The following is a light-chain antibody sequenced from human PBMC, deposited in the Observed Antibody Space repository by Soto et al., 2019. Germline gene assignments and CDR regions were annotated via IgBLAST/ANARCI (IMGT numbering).Light chain of an antibody. Sequence: DSQMTQSPSSLPASVGDSVTITCPASQGISNYLAWYQQKPGKVPKLLIYAASTLQSGVPSRFSGSGSGTDFTLTISRLEPEDFAVYYCQQYGSSPVTFGQGTKVDIK. CDR3: QQYGSSPVT. V-gene: IGKV1-27*01. CDR1: QGISNY. CDR2: AAS. J-gene: IGKJ1*01.